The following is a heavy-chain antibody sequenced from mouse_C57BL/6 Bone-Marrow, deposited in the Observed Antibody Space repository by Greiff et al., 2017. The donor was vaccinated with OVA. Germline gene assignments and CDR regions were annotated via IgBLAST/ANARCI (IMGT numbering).Heavy chain of an antibody. Sequence: EVKLVESGGGLVQPKGSLKLSCAASGFSFNTYAMNWVRQAPGKGLEWVARIRSKSNNYATYYADSVKDRFTISRDDSESMLNLQMNNLKTEDTAMYYCVRVHYYGSSPCFAYWGQGTLVTVSA. J-gene: IGHJ3*01. CDR2: IRSKSNNYAT. CDR3: VRVHYYGSSPCFAY. D-gene: IGHD1-1*01. V-gene: IGHV10-1*01. CDR1: GFSFNTYA.